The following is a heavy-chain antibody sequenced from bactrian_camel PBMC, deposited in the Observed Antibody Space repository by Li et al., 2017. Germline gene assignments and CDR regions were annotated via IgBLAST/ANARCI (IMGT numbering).Heavy chain of an antibody. CDR1: GFTFHDWA. Sequence: VQLVESGGGLVQPGGSVKLSCAASGFTFHDWALGWIRQAPGKGLEWVSAINGGGGSTYYADSVKGRFTISRDNAKNTPYLQMNGLKPEDTAVYYCATGGGRTPGRQGYFGYWGQGTQVTVS. CDR3: ATGGGRTPGRQGYFGY. J-gene: IGHJ6*01. V-gene: IGHV3-1*01. D-gene: IGHD2*01. CDR2: INGGGGST.